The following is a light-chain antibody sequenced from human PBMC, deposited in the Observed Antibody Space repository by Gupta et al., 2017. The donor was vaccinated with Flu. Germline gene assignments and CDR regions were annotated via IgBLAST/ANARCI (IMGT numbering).Light chain of an antibody. V-gene: IGKV1-9*01. J-gene: IGKJ3*01. Sequence: DIQLTQSPSFLSASVGDRVTITCRASQGISSYLAWYQQKPGKAPKLLIYAASTLQSGVPSRFSGSGSGTEFTLTISSLQPEDFATYYCQQLNSYPPAPTFGPGTKVDIK. CDR2: AAS. CDR3: QQLNSYPPAPT. CDR1: QGISSY.